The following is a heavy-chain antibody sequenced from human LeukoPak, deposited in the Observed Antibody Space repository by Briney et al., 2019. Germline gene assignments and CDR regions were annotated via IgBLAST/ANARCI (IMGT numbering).Heavy chain of an antibody. D-gene: IGHD6-6*01. CDR3: ALNIAARPGYFDP. CDR2: IIPHFGTA. J-gene: IGHJ5*02. V-gene: IGHV1-69*13. Sequence: SVKVSCKASGGTFSSYVISWVRQAPGQGLGWMGGIIPHFGTANYAQKFQGRVTIAADEPTSTAYMELSNLTSADTAVYYCALNIAARPGYFDPWGQGTLVTVSS. CDR1: GGTFSSYV.